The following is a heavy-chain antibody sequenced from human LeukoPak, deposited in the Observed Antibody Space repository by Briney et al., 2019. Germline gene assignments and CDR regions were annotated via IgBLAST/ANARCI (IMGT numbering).Heavy chain of an antibody. CDR3: ARRRRQPDATWFDP. CDR2: ISYIGNT. J-gene: IGHJ5*02. V-gene: IGHV4-61*01. Sequence: SETLSLTCTISGGSVSSGTYYWSWIRQPPGKELEWIGYISYIGNTNYNPSLKSRVTISKDTSKNQFSLKLSSVTAADTAVYYCARRRRQPDATWFDPWGQGTLVTVSS. CDR1: GGSVSSGTYY. D-gene: IGHD1-26*01.